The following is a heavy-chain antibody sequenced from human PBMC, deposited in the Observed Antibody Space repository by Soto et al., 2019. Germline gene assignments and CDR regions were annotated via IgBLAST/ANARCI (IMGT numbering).Heavy chain of an antibody. J-gene: IGHJ6*02. Sequence: SVKVSCKASGYTFTSYGISWVRQAPGQGLEWMGWISAYNGNTNYAQKLQGRVTMTTDTSTSTAYMELRSLRSDDTAVYYCARDNSGYDYYYYYGMDVWGQGTTVTVSS. V-gene: IGHV1-18*04. CDR2: ISAYNGNT. CDR1: GYTFTSYG. D-gene: IGHD5-12*01. CDR3: ARDNSGYDYYYYYGMDV.